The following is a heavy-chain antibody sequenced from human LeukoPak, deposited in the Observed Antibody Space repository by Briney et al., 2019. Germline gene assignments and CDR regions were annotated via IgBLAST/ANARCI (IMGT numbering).Heavy chain of an antibody. J-gene: IGHJ6*02. D-gene: IGHD3-10*01. CDR3: ARERIYFGSGGDLRDARLFYYYGMDV. CDR1: AFSVSSNC. V-gene: IGHV3-53*01. Sequence: PGGSLRLSCVASAFSVSSNCMTWVRQAPGGGLEWVSVIYSDGSSYYSGSVKGRFTISRDSSKNTLYLQMNNLRAEDTAVYYRARERIYFGSGGDLRDARLFYYYGMDVWGQGTTVTVSS. CDR2: IYSDGSS.